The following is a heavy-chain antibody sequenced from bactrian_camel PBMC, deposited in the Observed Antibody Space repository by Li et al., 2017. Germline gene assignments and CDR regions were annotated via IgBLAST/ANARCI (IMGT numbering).Heavy chain of an antibody. CDR1: GEMEANYC. CDR2: INLDGAT. CDR3: AADFQWGAGRVGCRPALEYKY. V-gene: IGHV3S53*01. D-gene: IGHD5*01. J-gene: IGHJ4*01. Sequence: HVQLVESGGGSVQSGGSLRLSCAASGEMEANYCMAWFRQSPGKEREVVAVINLDGATSYATSVRGRFTISQEKAKNTLYLQMNSLKPEDTAMYYCAADFQWGAGRVGCRPALEYKYWGQGTQVTVS.